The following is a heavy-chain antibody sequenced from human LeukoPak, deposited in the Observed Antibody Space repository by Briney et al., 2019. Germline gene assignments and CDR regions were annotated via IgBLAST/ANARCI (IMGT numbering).Heavy chain of an antibody. CDR3: AREWGDGYNYFDY. D-gene: IGHD5-24*01. J-gene: IGHJ4*02. V-gene: IGHV4-31*03. CDR1: GGSLSSGGFF. CDR2: IYYSGST. Sequence: PSETLSLTCTVSGGSLSSGGFFWSWVRQHPGKGLEWIGHIYYSGSTNYNPTLASRVTISVDTSKNHFSLKLTSVTAADTAVYYCAREWGDGYNYFDYWGQGTLVAVSS.